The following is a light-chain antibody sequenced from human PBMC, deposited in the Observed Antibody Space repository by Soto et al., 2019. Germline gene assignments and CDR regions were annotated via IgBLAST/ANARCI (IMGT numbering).Light chain of an antibody. Sequence: IQLTQSPSSLSASVGDRVTISGRASQSISSLLAWYQQKPGKAPKLLIYKASSLESGVPSRFSGSGSGTEFTLTISSLQPDDFATYYCQQYNSYPLTFGGGTKVDIK. V-gene: IGKV1-5*03. CDR1: QSISSL. CDR2: KAS. J-gene: IGKJ4*01. CDR3: QQYNSYPLT.